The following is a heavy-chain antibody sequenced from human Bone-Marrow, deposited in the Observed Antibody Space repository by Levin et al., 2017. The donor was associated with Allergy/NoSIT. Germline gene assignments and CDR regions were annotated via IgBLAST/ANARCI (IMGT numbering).Heavy chain of an antibody. D-gene: IGHD6-13*01. V-gene: IGHV3-11*01. J-gene: IGHJ4*02. CDR3: ARGLTVFSSSWYFYGY. Sequence: GESLKISCAASGFTFRDYYMSWIRQTPGKGLEWVSHISGSGNTVYYADSVKGRFTVSRDTANNSLFLQMSSLRGEDTAVYYCARGLTVFSSSWYFYGYWSQGTLVTVSS. CDR1: GFTFRDYY. CDR2: ISGSGNTV.